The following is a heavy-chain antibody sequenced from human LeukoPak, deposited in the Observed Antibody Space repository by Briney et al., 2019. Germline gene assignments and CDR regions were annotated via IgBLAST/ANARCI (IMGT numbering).Heavy chain of an antibody. Sequence: SETLSLTCTVSGGSISSGDYYWRWIRQPPGKGLEWIGYIYYSGSTYYNPSLKSRVTISVDTSKNQFSLKLSSVTAADTAVYYCARGGRGDYVGRYFDYWGQGTLVTVSS. V-gene: IGHV4-30-4*01. D-gene: IGHD4-23*01. CDR1: GGSISSGDYY. CDR2: IYYSGST. J-gene: IGHJ4*02. CDR3: ARGGRGDYVGRYFDY.